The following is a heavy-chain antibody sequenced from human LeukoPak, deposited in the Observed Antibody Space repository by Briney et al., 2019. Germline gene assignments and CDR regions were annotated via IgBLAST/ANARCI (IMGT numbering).Heavy chain of an antibody. CDR3: TTDYGSGSYRYFNY. J-gene: IGHJ4*02. Sequence: KSGGSLRLSCAASGFTFSNAWMSWVRQTPGKGLEGVGRIKSKTDGGTTDYVAPVKGRFTISRDDSKNTLYLQMNSLKSEDTAVYYCTTDYGSGSYRYFNYWGQGTLVTVSS. D-gene: IGHD3-10*01. V-gene: IGHV3-15*01. CDR1: GFTFSNAW. CDR2: IKSKTDGGTT.